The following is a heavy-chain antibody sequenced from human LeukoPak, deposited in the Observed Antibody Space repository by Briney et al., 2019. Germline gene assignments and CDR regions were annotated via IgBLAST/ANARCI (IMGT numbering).Heavy chain of an antibody. J-gene: IGHJ3*02. CDR3: ARDPGSYYDFWSGYFGPRNDAFDI. CDR2: IRYDGSNK. V-gene: IGHV3-30*02. CDR1: GFTFSSYG. D-gene: IGHD3-3*01. Sequence: GGSLRLSCAASGFTFSSYGMHWVRQAPGKGLEWVAFIRYDGSNKYYADSVKGRFTISRDNSKNTLYLQMNSLRAEDTAVYYCARDPGSYYDFWSGYFGPRNDAFDIWGQGTMVTVSS.